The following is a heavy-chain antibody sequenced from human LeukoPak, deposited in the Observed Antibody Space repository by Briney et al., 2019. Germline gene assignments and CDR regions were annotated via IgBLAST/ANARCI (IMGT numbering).Heavy chain of an antibody. V-gene: IGHV3-30*04. D-gene: IGHD3-3*01. Sequence: GRSLRLSCAASGLTFSSYAMHWVRQAPGKGLEWVAVISYDGSNKYYADSMKGRFTISRDNSKNTLYLQMNSLRAEDTAVYYCASATIFGVVIYYWGQGTLVTVSS. CDR3: ASATIFGVVIYY. CDR2: ISYDGSNK. J-gene: IGHJ4*02. CDR1: GLTFSSYA.